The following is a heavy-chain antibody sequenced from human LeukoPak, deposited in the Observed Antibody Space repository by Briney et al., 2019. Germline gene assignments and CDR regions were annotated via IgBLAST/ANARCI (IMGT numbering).Heavy chain of an antibody. CDR2: ISWNTGGI. CDR1: GFTFDNYA. CDR3: AKDELVASAFTGAFDI. D-gene: IGHD2-8*02. V-gene: IGHV3-9*03. J-gene: IGHJ3*02. Sequence: GRSLRLSCAASGFTFDNYAMHWVRQAPGKGLEWVSGISWNTGGIGYADSVKGRFTISRDNAENSLYLQMNSLRAEDMALYYCAKDELVASAFTGAFDIWGQGTIVTVSS.